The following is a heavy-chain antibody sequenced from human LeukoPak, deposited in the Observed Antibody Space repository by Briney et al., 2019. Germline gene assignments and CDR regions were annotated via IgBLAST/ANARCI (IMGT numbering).Heavy chain of an antibody. CDR3: ARGIVHYDILTGYYTFSLLFDY. D-gene: IGHD3-9*01. V-gene: IGHV1-8*01. Sequence: ASVKVSCKASGYTFTSYDINWVRQATGQGLEWMGWMNPNSGNTGYAQKFQGRVTMTRNTSISTAYMELSSLRSEDTAVYYCARGIVHYDILTGYYTFSLLFDYWGQGTLVTVS. J-gene: IGHJ4*02. CDR1: GYTFTSYD. CDR2: MNPNSGNT.